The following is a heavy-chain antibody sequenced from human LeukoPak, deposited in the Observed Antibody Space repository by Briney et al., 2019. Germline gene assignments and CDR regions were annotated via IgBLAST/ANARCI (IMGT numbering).Heavy chain of an antibody. CDR2: IIPIFGTA. V-gene: IGHV1-69*01. J-gene: IGHJ3*02. D-gene: IGHD6-19*01. CDR1: GGTFTSYA. Sequence: SVKVSCKASGGTFTSYAISWVRQAPGQGLEWMGGIIPIFGTANYAQKFQGRVTITADESTSTAYMELSSLRSEDTAVYYCARVRQQWLIDAFDIWGQGTMVTVSS. CDR3: ARVRQQWLIDAFDI.